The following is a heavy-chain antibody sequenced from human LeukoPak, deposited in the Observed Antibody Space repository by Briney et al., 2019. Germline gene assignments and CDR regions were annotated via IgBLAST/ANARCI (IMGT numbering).Heavy chain of an antibody. D-gene: IGHD1-26*01. CDR2: ITGYSDNT. V-gene: IGHV1-18*01. CDR3: ARDWGGRIVGAWAFDI. CDR1: GYTFTSYS. J-gene: IGHJ3*02. Sequence: ASVKVSCKASGYTFTSYSITWVRQAPGQGLEWVGGITGYSDNTNYAQKLQGRVTITADKSTSTAYMELSSLRSEDTAVYYCARDWGGRIVGAWAFDIWGQGTMVTVSS.